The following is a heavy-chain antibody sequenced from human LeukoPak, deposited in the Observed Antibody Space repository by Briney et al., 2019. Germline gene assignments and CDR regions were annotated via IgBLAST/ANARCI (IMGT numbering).Heavy chain of an antibody. CDR1: GFTVSSNY. D-gene: IGHD6-19*01. V-gene: IGHV3-66*01. J-gene: IGHJ4*02. Sequence: GGSLRLSCAASGFTVSSNYMSWVRQAPGKGLEWVSVIYSGGSTYYADSVKGRFTISRDNSKNTLYLQMNSLRAEDAAVYYCARDPAVAGTRRPTQDYWSQGTLVTVSS. CDR3: ARDPAVAGTRRPTQDY. CDR2: IYSGGST.